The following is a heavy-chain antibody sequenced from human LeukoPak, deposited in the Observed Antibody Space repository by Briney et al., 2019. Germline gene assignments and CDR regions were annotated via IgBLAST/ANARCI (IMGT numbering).Heavy chain of an antibody. CDR3: ARDRYGDYQSAAY. CDR1: GFTFDDYG. D-gene: IGHD4-17*01. CDR2: INWNGGST. V-gene: IGHV3-20*04. Sequence: GGSLRLSCAVSGFTFDDYGMSWVRQAQGKGLEWVSGINWNGGSTGYADSVKGRFTISRDNAKNSLFLQMNSLRAEDTALYYCARDRYGDYQSAAYWGQGTLVTVSS. J-gene: IGHJ4*02.